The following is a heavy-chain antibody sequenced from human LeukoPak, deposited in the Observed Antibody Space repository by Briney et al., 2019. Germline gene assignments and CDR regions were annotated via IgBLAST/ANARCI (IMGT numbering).Heavy chain of an antibody. Sequence: GGSLRLSCAASGFTFSSYAMHWVRQAPGKGLEWVAVISYDGSNKYYADSVKGRFTISRDNSKNTLYLQMNSLRAEDTAVYYCARVVFLNVGDYEDYWGQGTLVTVSS. D-gene: IGHD4-17*01. CDR3: ARVVFLNVGDYEDY. CDR2: ISYDGSNK. CDR1: GFTFSSYA. V-gene: IGHV3-30-3*01. J-gene: IGHJ4*02.